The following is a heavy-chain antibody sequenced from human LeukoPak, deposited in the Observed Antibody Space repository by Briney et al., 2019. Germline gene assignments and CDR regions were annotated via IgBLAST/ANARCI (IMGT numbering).Heavy chain of an antibody. D-gene: IGHD1-26*01. CDR1: GFTFTDWY. Sequence: GGSLRLSCAASGFTFTDWYMNWVRQAPGKGLEWVSYISSTVDNTNYADSVRGRFTISRDTAKRTLYLQMDSLRVDNTAIYYCARDRGGSALANWGQGALVIVSS. J-gene: IGHJ4*02. CDR3: ARDRGGSALAN. CDR2: ISSTVDNT. V-gene: IGHV3-11*04.